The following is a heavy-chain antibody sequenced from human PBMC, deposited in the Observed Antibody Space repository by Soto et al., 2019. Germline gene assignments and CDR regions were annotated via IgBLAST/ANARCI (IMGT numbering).Heavy chain of an antibody. V-gene: IGHV1-18*01. Sequence: ASVKVSCKASLYTFTSYGISWVRQAPGQGLEWMGWISAYNGNTNYAQKLQGRVTMTTDTSTSTAYMELRSLRSDDTAVYYCARDGRSSGWYEEVGGDYWGQGTLVTVSS. CDR3: ARDGRSSGWYEEVGGDY. D-gene: IGHD6-19*01. CDR2: ISAYNGNT. CDR1: LYTFTSYG. J-gene: IGHJ4*02.